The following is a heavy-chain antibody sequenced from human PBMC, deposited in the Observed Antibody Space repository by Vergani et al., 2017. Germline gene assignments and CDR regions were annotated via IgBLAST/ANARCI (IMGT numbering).Heavy chain of an antibody. J-gene: IGHJ5*02. CDR3: ARGGPPRITGTKRWFDP. D-gene: IGHD1-7*01. Sequence: QVQLQESGPGLVKPSETLSLTCTVSGGSISSYYWSWIRQPPGKGLEWIGYIYYSGSTNYNPSLKSRVTISVDTSKNQFSLKLSSVTAADTAVYYCARGGPPRITGTKRWFDPWGQGTLVTVSS. V-gene: IGHV4-59*01. CDR2: IYYSGST. CDR1: GGSISSYY.